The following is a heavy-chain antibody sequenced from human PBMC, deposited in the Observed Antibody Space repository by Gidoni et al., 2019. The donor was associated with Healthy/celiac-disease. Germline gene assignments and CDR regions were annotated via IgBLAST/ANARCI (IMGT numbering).Heavy chain of an antibody. CDR2: ISGSGGST. J-gene: IGHJ3*02. V-gene: IGHV3-23*01. CDR1: GFTFSSYA. CDR3: AKGQGILRPTLWPAFDI. D-gene: IGHD3-16*01. Sequence: EVQLLESGGGLVQPGGSLRLSCAASGFTFSSYAMSWVRQAPGKGLEWVSAISGSGGSTYYADSVKGRFTISRDNSKNTLYLQMNSLRAEDTAVYYCAKGQGILRPTLWPAFDIWGQGTMVTVSS.